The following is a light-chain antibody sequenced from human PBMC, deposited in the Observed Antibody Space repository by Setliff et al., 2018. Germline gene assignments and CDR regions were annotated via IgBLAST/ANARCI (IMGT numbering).Light chain of an antibody. CDR3: SSYTSSSTYV. CDR1: SSDVGGYNY. Sequence: QSVLTQPASVSGSPGQSITISCTGTSSDVGGYNYVSWFQHHPGKAPKLVIYDVNKRPSGVSNRFSGSKSGNTASLTISGLQAEDETDYSCSSYTSSSTYVFGTGTKVTVL. CDR2: DVN. J-gene: IGLJ1*01. V-gene: IGLV2-14*03.